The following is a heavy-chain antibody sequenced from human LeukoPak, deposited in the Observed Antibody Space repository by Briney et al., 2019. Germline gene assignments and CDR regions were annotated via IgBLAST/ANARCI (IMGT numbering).Heavy chain of an antibody. CDR2: MNLNSGNT. CDR1: GYTFTSYD. V-gene: IGHV1-8*01. CDR3: ARGPYDFWSGYYIAPFYYYYMDV. D-gene: IGHD3-3*01. Sequence: ASVKVSCKASGYTFTSYDINWVRQATGQGLEWMGWMNLNSGNTGYAQKFQGRVTMTRNTSISTAYMELSSLRSEDTAVYYCARGPYDFWSGYYIAPFYYYYMDVWGKGTTVTVSS. J-gene: IGHJ6*03.